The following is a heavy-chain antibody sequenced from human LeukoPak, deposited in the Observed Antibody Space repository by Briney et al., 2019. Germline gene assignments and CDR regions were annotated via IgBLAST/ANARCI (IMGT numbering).Heavy chain of an antibody. D-gene: IGHD3-9*01. CDR2: IYYSGST. J-gene: IGHJ4*02. Sequence: SETLSLTCTVSGGSISSYYWSWIRQPPGKGLEWIGYIYYSGSTNYNPSLKSRVTISVDTSKNQFSLKLSSVTAADTAVYYCARGKGILTGYPSPYYFDYWGQGTLVTVSS. V-gene: IGHV4-59*01. CDR3: ARGKGILTGYPSPYYFDY. CDR1: GGSISSYY.